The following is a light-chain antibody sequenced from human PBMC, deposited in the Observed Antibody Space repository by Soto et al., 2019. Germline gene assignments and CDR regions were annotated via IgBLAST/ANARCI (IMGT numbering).Light chain of an antibody. J-gene: IGKJ4*01. V-gene: IGKV1-5*01. CDR1: QSISSW. Sequence: DIQMTQSPSTLSASVGDRVTITCRASQSISSWLAWYQQKPGKAPKRLIYDASSLASGVPSRFSGSGSDTEFNLTINKLQPDAFATYHCQQYNRYSLTSGGGTKVEIK. CDR2: DAS. CDR3: QQYNRYSLT.